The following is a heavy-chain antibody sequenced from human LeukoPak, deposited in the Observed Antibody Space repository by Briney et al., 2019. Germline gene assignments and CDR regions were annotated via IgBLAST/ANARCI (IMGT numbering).Heavy chain of an antibody. CDR2: ISGSGGST. CDR1: GFTLRSYA. V-gene: IGHV3-23*01. J-gene: IGHJ2*01. Sequence: PGGSLRLSCAASGFTLRSYAMSWVRQAPGKGLEWVSAISGSGGSTYYADSVKGRFTISRDNSKNTLYLQMNSLRAEDTAVYYCAKVPAAIHAWWYFDLWGRGTLVTVSS. CDR3: AKVPAAIHAWWYFDL. D-gene: IGHD2-2*02.